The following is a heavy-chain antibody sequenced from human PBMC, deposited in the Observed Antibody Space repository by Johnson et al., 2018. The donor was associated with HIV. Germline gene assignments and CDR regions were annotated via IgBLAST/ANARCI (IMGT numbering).Heavy chain of an antibody. CDR3: ARERPGYGGHDAFDI. CDR2: ITGDGRRL. D-gene: IGHD4-23*01. Sequence: VQLVESGGGLIQPGGSLRLSCKASGFSISSNYMSWVRQPPGKGLEWVSRITGDGRRLTYADSVKGRFPIARDNAKNTLYLQMNSLRAEDTAVYHCARERPGYGGHDAFDIWGQGTMVTLSS. V-gene: IGHV3-53*01. J-gene: IGHJ3*02. CDR1: GFSISSNY.